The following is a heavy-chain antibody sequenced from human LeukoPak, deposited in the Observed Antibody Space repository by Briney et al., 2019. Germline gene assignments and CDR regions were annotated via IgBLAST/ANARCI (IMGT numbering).Heavy chain of an antibody. CDR2: INPSGGRT. J-gene: IGHJ5*02. CDR3: ARGGVTIFGVVTSNWFDP. Sequence: ASVKVSCKASGYTFTSYYMHWVRQAPGQGLEWMGIINPSGGRTSYAQTLQGRFTMTRDTSTSTVYLELSSLRSEDTAVYYCARGGVTIFGVVTSNWFDPWGQGTLVTVSS. D-gene: IGHD3-3*01. V-gene: IGHV1-46*04. CDR1: GYTFTSYY.